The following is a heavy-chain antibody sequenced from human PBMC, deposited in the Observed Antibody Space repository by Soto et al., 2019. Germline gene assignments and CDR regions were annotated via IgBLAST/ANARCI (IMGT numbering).Heavy chain of an antibody. V-gene: IGHV4-34*02. D-gene: IGHD6-6*01. CDR1: GGSFSGYY. Sequence: QVQLQQRGAGLLKPSETLSLTCGVYGGSFSGYYWSWIRQPPGKGLEWIGEVSHSGSTNYNPSLKSRVTISVDTSKNHFSLKVSSVTAADTGVYYCARSNPSRPDYWGQGTLVTVSS. CDR2: VSHSGST. J-gene: IGHJ4*02. CDR3: ARSNPSRPDY.